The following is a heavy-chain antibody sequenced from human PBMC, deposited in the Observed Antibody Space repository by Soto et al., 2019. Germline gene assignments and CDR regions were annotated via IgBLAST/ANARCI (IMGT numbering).Heavy chain of an antibody. CDR2: VYHSGCT. CDR3: ARGVNYYDSSGFYPRDY. V-gene: IGHV4-38-2*01. J-gene: IGHJ4*02. CDR1: GYSITTGYY. Sequence: SETLSLTCAVSGYSITTGYYWGWVRRPPGKGLEWIGSVYHSGCTSYNPSLESRVTISVDTSKNQFSLRLSSVTAADTAVYYCARGVNYYDSSGFYPRDYWGQGILVTVSS. D-gene: IGHD3-22*01.